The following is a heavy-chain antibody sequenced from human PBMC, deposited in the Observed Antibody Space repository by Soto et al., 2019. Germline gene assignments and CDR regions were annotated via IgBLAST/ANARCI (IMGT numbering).Heavy chain of an antibody. D-gene: IGHD6-19*01. J-gene: IGHJ6*02. CDR1: GYTFTSYG. Sequence: ASVKVSCKASGYTFTSYGISWVRQAPGQGLEWMGWISAYNGNTNYAQKLQGRVTMTTDTSTSTAYMELRSLRSDDTAVYYWARVEYSSGWYYYYGMDVWGQGTTVTVSS. CDR2: ISAYNGNT. V-gene: IGHV1-18*04. CDR3: ARVEYSSGWYYYYGMDV.